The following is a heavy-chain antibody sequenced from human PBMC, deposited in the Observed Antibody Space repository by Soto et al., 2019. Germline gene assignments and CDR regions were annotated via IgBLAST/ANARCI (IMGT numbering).Heavy chain of an antibody. CDR1: GYIFTNYW. J-gene: IGHJ6*02. Sequence: GESLKISCQGSGYIFTNYWIGWVRQMPGKGLEWMGIIYPGDSDTRYSPSFQGQVTISADKSISTAYLQWSSLKASDTAMYYCASSPQGTSCYSCPEYYYYYGMDVWGQGTTVTVSS. CDR2: IYPGDSDT. D-gene: IGHD2-2*02. V-gene: IGHV5-51*01. CDR3: ASSPQGTSCYSCPEYYYYYGMDV.